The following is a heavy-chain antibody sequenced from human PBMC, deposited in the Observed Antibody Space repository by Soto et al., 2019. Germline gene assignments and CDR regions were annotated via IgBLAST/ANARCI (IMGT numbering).Heavy chain of an antibody. D-gene: IGHD3-22*01. CDR3: ASHRPGSGYYGGAFDI. J-gene: IGHJ3*02. CDR1: GGSISSSSYY. V-gene: IGHV4-39*01. CDR2: IYYSGST. Sequence: SETLSLTCAVPGGSISSSSYYWGWIRQPPGKGLEWIGSIYYSGSTYYNPSLKSRVTISVDTSKNQFSLKLSSVTAADTAVYYCASHRPGSGYYGGAFDIWGQGTMVTVSS.